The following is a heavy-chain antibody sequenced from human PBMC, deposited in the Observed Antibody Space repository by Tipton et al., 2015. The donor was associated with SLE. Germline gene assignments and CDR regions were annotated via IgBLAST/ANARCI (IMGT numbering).Heavy chain of an antibody. V-gene: IGHV4-34*01. CDR1: GGSFSGYY. CDR3: ARDRGAAPDY. D-gene: IGHD6-6*01. J-gene: IGHJ4*02. Sequence: GLVKPSETLSLTCGVYGGSFSGYYWRWIRQPPGKGLEWIGEINHSGSTNYNPSLKSRVTISVDTSKNQFSLNLIPVTVADTAVYYCARDRGAAPDYWGQGTLVTVSS. CDR2: INHSGST.